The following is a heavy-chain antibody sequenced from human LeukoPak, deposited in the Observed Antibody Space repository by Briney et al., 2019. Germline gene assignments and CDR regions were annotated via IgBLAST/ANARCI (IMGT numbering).Heavy chain of an antibody. V-gene: IGHV4-59*01. Sequence: PSETLSLTCTVSGGSISSYYWSWIRQPPGKGLEWIGYIYYSGSTNYNPSLKSRVTISVDTSKNQFSLKLSSVTAADTAVYYCARSKDILTGYCFDYWGQGTLVTVSP. CDR1: GGSISSYY. CDR3: ARSKDILTGYCFDY. CDR2: IYYSGST. D-gene: IGHD3-9*01. J-gene: IGHJ4*02.